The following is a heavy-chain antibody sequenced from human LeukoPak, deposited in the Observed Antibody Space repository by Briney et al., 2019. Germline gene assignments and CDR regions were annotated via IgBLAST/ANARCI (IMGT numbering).Heavy chain of an antibody. Sequence: GESLKISCQGSGYTFTSYWIAWVRQMPGEGLEWMGIIYPGDSDTRYSPSFQGQATISADKSIGTAFLQWSSLKASDSAMYYCASLRSYSDAFDIWGQGTMVTVSS. CDR1: GYTFTSYW. D-gene: IGHD2-21*01. CDR3: ASLRSYSDAFDI. CDR2: IYPGDSDT. V-gene: IGHV5-51*01. J-gene: IGHJ3*02.